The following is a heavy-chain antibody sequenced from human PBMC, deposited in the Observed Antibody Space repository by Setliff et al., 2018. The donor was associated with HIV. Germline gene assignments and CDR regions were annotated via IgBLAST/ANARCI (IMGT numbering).Heavy chain of an antibody. CDR1: GGPISSTSHY. V-gene: IGHV4-61*02. Sequence: LSLTCTVSGGPISSTSHYWTWIRQPAEKGLEWLGRIFTSGSASYNPSLESRVTFSVDTSKNQFALKLTSVTAADTAVYYCARAFYGISAGYYYFDVWGQGALVTVSS. CDR2: IFTSGSA. J-gene: IGHJ4*02. D-gene: IGHD3-9*01. CDR3: ARAFYGISAGYYYFDV.